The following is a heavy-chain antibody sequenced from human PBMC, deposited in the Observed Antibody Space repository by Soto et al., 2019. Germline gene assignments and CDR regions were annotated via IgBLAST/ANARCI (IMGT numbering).Heavy chain of an antibody. CDR3: GSPPVDTPMALLVYFDY. Sequence: PSETLSLTCTVSGGSISSGGYYWSWIRQHPGKGLEWIGYIYYSGSTYYNPSLKSRVTISVDTSKNQFSLKLSSVTAADTAVYKCGSPPVDTPMALLVYFDYGGQGTLVTVS. V-gene: IGHV4-31*03. CDR2: IYYSGST. J-gene: IGHJ4*02. CDR1: GGSISSGGYY. D-gene: IGHD5-18*01.